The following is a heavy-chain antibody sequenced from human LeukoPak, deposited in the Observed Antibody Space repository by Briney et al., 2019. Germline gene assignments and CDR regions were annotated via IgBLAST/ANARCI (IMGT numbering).Heavy chain of an antibody. D-gene: IGHD3-22*01. CDR1: GGSFSGYY. Sequence: SETLSLTCAVYGGSFSGYYWSWIRQPPGKGLEWIGEINHSGSTNYNPSLKSRVTISVDTSKNQFSLKLSSVTAADTAVYYCAGGPHYYDSSGFVSDYWGQGTLVTVSP. CDR3: AGGPHYYDSSGFVSDY. J-gene: IGHJ4*02. V-gene: IGHV4-34*01. CDR2: INHSGST.